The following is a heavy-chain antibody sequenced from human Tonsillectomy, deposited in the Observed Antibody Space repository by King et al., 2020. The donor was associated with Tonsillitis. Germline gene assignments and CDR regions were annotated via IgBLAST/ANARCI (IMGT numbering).Heavy chain of an antibody. V-gene: IGHV5-51*01. Sequence: VQLVESGAEVKKPGESLRISCKGSGYSLSNYWIAWVRQMPGKGLEWMGIIYPSDSDTRYSPSFQGQVTISADRSISTAYLQWSSLKASDTAMYYCARGYLGDYWGQGALVTVSS. J-gene: IGHJ4*02. CDR1: GYSLSNYW. CDR3: ARGYLGDY. D-gene: IGHD2-15*01. CDR2: IYPSDSDT.